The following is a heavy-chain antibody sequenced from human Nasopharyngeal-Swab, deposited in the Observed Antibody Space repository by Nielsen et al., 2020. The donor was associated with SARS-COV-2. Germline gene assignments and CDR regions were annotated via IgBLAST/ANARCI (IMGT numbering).Heavy chain of an antibody. V-gene: IGHV4-34*01. D-gene: IGHD1-14*01. CDR2: INHSGST. J-gene: IGHJ6*02. CDR3: ARPTTLGYYYGMDV. Sequence: RQAPGKGLEWIGEINHSGSTNYNQSLKSRVTISVDTSKNQCSLKLSSVTAADTAVYYCARPTTLGYYYGMDVWGQGTTVTVSS.